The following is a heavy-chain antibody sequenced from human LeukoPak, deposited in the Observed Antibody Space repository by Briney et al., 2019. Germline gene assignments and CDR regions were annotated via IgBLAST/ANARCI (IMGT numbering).Heavy chain of an antibody. Sequence: ASVKVSCKTSGYTFNNFGITWVRQAPGQGPEWIGWISIGDGRTHYGRKFQDRVSMTREMSSNTAFLELSSLRSDDTAAYFCSRSYYSSSWYYFDHWGQGTLVIVSS. CDR2: ISIGDGRT. D-gene: IGHD2-15*01. CDR3: SRSYYSSSWYYFDH. J-gene: IGHJ4*02. CDR1: GYTFNNFG. V-gene: IGHV1-18*01.